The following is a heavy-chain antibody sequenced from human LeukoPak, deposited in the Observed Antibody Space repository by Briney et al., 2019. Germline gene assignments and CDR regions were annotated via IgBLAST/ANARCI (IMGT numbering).Heavy chain of an antibody. CDR2: INSDGSST. V-gene: IGHV3-74*01. CDR1: GFTFSSYW. CDR3: TRVAYCGGDCYSSDY. Sequence: GGSLRLSSAASGFTFSSYWMHWVRQAPGKGLVWVSRINSDGSSTSYADSVKGRFTISRDNAKNTLYLQMNSLRAEDTAVYYCTRVAYCGGDCYSSDYWGQGTLVTVSS. D-gene: IGHD2-21*02. J-gene: IGHJ4*02.